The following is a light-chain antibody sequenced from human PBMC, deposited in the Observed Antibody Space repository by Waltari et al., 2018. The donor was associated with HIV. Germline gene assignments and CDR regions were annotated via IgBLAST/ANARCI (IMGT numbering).Light chain of an antibody. Sequence: QSVLTQPPSVSGAPGQRVTISCTGSSSNIGARFDVHWYQQLPGTAPKLLIYGNNNGPSGVPARFSVSQSGTSASLAITGLQAEDEADYYCQSYDSSLSGSVFGGGTILTVL. CDR2: GNN. V-gene: IGLV1-40*01. CDR3: QSYDSSLSGSV. J-gene: IGLJ3*02. CDR1: SSNIGARFD.